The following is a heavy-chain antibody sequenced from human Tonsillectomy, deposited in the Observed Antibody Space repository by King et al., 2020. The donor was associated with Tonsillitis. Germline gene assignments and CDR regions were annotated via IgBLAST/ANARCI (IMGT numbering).Heavy chain of an antibody. V-gene: IGHV1-2*02. CDR3: ARAESPMITFGGDLSYYFDY. D-gene: IGHD3-16*01. CDR2: INPNSGGT. Sequence: VQLVESGAEVKKPGASVKVSCTASGYTFTGYYMHWVRQAPGQGLEWMGWINPNSGGTNYAQKFQGRVTMTRDTSISTAYMELSRLRSDDTAVYYCARAESPMITFGGDLSYYFDYWGQGTLVTVSS. J-gene: IGHJ4*02. CDR1: GYTFTGYY.